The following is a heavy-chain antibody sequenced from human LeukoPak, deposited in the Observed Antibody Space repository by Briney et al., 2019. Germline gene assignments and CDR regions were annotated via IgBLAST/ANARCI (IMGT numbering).Heavy chain of an antibody. V-gene: IGHV3-74*01. CDR2: INSDGSST. D-gene: IGHD6-25*01. CDR3: ARRSAAKDAFDI. J-gene: IGHJ3*02. CDR1: GFTFSSYW. Sequence: GSLRLSCAASGFTFSSYWMHWVRQAPGKGLVWVSRINSDGSSTSYADSVKGRFTISRDNAKNTLYLQMNSLRAEDTAVYYCARRSAAKDAFDIWGQGTMVTVSS.